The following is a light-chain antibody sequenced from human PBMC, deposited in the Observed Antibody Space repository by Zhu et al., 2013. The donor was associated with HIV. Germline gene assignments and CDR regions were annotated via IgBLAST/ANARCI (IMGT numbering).Light chain of an antibody. Sequence: VLTQSPGTLSLSPGERATLSCRASQSVSSGSLAWYQQKRGQAPRLLIYGTSNRATGVPDRFSGSGSGTDFTLTISRLEPEDFAVYYCQQRSNWPPGCSFGQGTKLEIK. CDR2: GTS. J-gene: IGKJ2*04. V-gene: IGKV3D-20*02. CDR3: QQRSNWPPGCS. CDR1: QSVSSGS.